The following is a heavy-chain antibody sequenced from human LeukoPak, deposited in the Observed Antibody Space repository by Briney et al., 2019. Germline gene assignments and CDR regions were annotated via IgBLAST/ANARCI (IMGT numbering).Heavy chain of an antibody. CDR2: IIPIFGTA. CDR1: GGTFSSYA. J-gene: IGHJ6*03. V-gene: IGHV1-69*06. CDR3: ALSGRYYYYYMDV. D-gene: IGHD5-12*01. Sequence: ASVKVSCKASGGTFSSYAISWVRQAPGQGLERMGGIIPIFGTANYAQKFQGRVTITADKSTSTAYMELSSLRSEDTAVYYCALSGRYYYYYMDVWGKGTTVTVSS.